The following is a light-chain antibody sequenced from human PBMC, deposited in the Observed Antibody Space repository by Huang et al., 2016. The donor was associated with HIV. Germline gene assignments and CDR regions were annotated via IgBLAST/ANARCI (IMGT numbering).Light chain of an antibody. J-gene: IGKJ2*01. CDR1: QSVSSN. V-gene: IGKV3-15*01. Sequence: ETVMTQSPVTLSVSPGERATLSCRASQSVSSNLAWDQQKHGQAPRILIYDTSTRATGIPASFSGSGSGTEFTLTISGLQSEDFAVYYCQQYSDGYTFGQGTKVDVK. CDR2: DTS. CDR3: QQYSDGYT.